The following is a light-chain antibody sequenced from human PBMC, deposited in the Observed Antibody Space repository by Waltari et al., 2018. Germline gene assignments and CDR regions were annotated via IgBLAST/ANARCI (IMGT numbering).Light chain of an antibody. CDR3: QMYVRLPVT. V-gene: IGKV3-20*01. CDR2: GAS. J-gene: IGKJ1*01. CDR1: QSVGRAL. Sequence: SCRAGQSVGRALCWYQQKRVLAPRLLIYGASTRTTGTPDRFSGGWSGTDFSLTISRLEPEGFAVYYCQMYVRLPVTFGQGTKVEI.